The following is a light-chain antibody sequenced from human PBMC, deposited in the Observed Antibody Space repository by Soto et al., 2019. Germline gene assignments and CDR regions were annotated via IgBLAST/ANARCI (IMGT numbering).Light chain of an antibody. Sequence: EIVLTQSPGTLSLSPGERATLSCRASQSVSSRYLTWYQQKPGQAPRLLISGASSRATGIPDRFSGSGSGPDFTLTISRLEPEYFAVYACQQYGGSPPITFGQGTRLEIK. CDR3: QQYGGSPPIT. CDR2: GAS. V-gene: IGKV3-20*01. CDR1: QSVSSRY. J-gene: IGKJ5*01.